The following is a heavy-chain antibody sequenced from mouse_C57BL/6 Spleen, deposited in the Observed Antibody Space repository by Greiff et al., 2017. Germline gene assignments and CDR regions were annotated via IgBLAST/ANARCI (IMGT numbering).Heavy chain of an antibody. CDR2: IYPRSGNT. Sequence: QVHVKQSGAELARPGASVKLSCKASGYTFTSYGISWVKQRTGQGLEWIGEIYPRSGNTYYNEKFKGKATLTADKSSSTAYMELRSLTSEDSAVYFCARWLYYSNYYYAMDYWGQGTSGTVSS. V-gene: IGHV1-81*01. D-gene: IGHD2-5*01. J-gene: IGHJ4*01. CDR3: ARWLYYSNYYYAMDY. CDR1: GYTFTSYG.